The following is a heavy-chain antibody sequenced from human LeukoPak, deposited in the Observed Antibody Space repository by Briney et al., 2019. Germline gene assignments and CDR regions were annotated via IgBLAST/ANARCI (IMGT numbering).Heavy chain of an antibody. D-gene: IGHD2-21*01. CDR3: ASDSPYYGMDV. V-gene: IGHV3-23*01. J-gene: IGHJ6*02. CDR2: VGTSGDAT. CDR1: GFTFGTYA. Sequence: GGSLRLSCAASGFTFGTYAMTWVRRAPGKGLEWVSAVGTSGDATYYANSVKGRFTISRDNSKNTLYLQMSGLRVEDTAVYHCASDSPYYGMDVWGQGTTVTVSS.